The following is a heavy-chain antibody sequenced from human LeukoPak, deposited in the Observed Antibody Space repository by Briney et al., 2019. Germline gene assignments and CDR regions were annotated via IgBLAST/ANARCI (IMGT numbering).Heavy chain of an antibody. J-gene: IGHJ4*02. V-gene: IGHV4-59*08. CDR3: ASSNWLRDANFDS. CDR2: IYYSGST. CDR1: GGSISSYY. Sequence: SETLSLTCTVSGGSISSYYWSWIRQPPGKGLEWIGYIYYSGSTNYNPSLKSRVTISVDTSKNQFSLKLTSVTASDSAVYYCASSNWLRDANFDSWGQGTLVTVSS. D-gene: IGHD6-13*01.